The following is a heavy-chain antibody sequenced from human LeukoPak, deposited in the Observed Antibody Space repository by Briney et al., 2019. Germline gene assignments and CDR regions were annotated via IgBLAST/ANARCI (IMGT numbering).Heavy chain of an antibody. D-gene: IGHD3-10*01. CDR3: ARSYLADLDY. Sequence: PSETLSLTCTVSGGSISSGGYYWSWIRQHPGKGLEWIGYIYYSGSTYYNPSLKSRVTISVGTSKNQFSLKLSSVTAADTAVYYCARSYLADLDYWGQGTLVTVSS. CDR1: GGSISSGGYY. J-gene: IGHJ4*02. CDR2: IYYSGST. V-gene: IGHV4-31*03.